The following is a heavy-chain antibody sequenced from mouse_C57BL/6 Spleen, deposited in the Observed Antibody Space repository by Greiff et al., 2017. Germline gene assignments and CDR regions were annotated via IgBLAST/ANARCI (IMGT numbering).Heavy chain of an antibody. D-gene: IGHD3-3*01. CDR3: ARRRDGDFDY. CDR2: ISRGGSYT. Sequence: EVQGVESGGDLVKPGGSLKLSCAASGFTFSSYGMSWVRQTPDKRLEWVATISRGGSYTYYPDSVKGRFTISRDNAKNTLYLQMSSLKSEDTAMYYCARRRDGDFDYWGQGTTLTVSS. V-gene: IGHV5-6*01. CDR1: GFTFSSYG. J-gene: IGHJ2*01.